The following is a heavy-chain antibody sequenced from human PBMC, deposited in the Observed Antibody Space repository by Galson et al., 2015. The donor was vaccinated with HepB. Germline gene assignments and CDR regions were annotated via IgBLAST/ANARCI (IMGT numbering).Heavy chain of an antibody. CDR2: ISSSSSYI. V-gene: IGHV3-21*01. CDR3: ARSRRLGYCSGGSCAAYYYYGMDV. Sequence: SLRLSCAASGFTFSSYSMNWVRQAPGKGLEWVSSISSSSSYIYYADSVKGRFTISRDNAKNSLYLQMNSLRAEDTAVYYCARSRRLGYCSGGSCAAYYYYGMDVWGHGTTVTVSS. D-gene: IGHD2-15*01. CDR1: GFTFSSYS. J-gene: IGHJ6*02.